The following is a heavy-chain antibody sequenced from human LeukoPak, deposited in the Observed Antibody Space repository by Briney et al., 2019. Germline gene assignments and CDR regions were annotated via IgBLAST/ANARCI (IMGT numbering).Heavy chain of an antibody. CDR1: GGTFSSYA. V-gene: IGHV1-69*06. CDR2: IIPIFGTA. D-gene: IGHD3-10*01. Sequence: SVKVSCKASGGTFSSYAISWVRQAPGQGLEWMGGIIPIFGTANYAQKFQGRVTITADKSTSTAYMELSSLRAEDTAVYYCAREGLGLRFGAPGDFDYWGQGTLVTVSS. CDR3: AREGLGLRFGAPGDFDY. J-gene: IGHJ4*02.